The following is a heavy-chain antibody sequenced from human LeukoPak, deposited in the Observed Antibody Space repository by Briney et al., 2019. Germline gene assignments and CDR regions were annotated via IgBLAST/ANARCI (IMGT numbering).Heavy chain of an antibody. CDR2: ISSSGSTM. J-gene: IGHJ6*04. CDR1: GFTFSSYE. CDR3: AELGITMIGGV. V-gene: IGHV3-48*03. D-gene: IGHD3-10*02. Sequence: PGRSLRLSCAASGFTFSSYEMNWVRQAPGKGLEWVSYISSSGSTMYYADSVKGRFTISRDNAKNSLYLQMNSLRAEDTAVYYCAELGITMIGGVWGKGTTVTISS.